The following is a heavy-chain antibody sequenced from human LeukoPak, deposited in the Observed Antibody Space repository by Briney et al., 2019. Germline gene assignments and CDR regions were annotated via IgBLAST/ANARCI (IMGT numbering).Heavy chain of an antibody. J-gene: IGHJ4*02. CDR2: INHSGST. D-gene: IGHD7-27*01. CDR1: GGSFSGYY. CDR3: ASMNWGSPFDY. V-gene: IGHV4-34*01. Sequence: SETLSLTCAVYGGSFSGYYWSWIRQPPGKGLEWIGEINHSGSTNYNPSLKSRVTISVDTSKNQFSLRLSSVTAADTAVYYCASMNWGSPFDYWGQGTLVTVSS.